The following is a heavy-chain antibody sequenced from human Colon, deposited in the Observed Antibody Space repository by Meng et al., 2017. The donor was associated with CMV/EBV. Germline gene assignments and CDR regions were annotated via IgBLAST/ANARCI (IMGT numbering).Heavy chain of an antibody. D-gene: IGHD2-8*01. CDR2: IYSSGRT. J-gene: IGHJ4*02. CDR3: MRETGYCTTTTCVN. V-gene: IGHV3-53*01. Sequence: GESLKISCVVSGISVSGNYMTWVRQAPGKGLEWLSVIYSSGRTFYGDSAKGRFTISRDTSQNTVYLQMDTLRVEDTAVYFCMRETGYCTTTTCVNWGQGTLVTVSS. CDR1: GISVSGNY.